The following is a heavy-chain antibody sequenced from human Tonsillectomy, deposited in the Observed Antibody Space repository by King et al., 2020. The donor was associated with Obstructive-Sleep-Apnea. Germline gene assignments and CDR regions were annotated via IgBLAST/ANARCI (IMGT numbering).Heavy chain of an antibody. V-gene: IGHV5-51*01. CDR2: IYPGDSDT. CDR1: GYSFTSYW. CDR3: ARRPDYDILTGFSSDDYYFDF. D-gene: IGHD3-9*01. Sequence: QLVQSGAEVKKSGESLKISCKGSGYSFTSYWIGWVRQKPGKGLEWMGIIYPGDSDTRYSPSFQGQVTISADKSISTAYLQWSSLKASDNAMYYRARRPDYDILTGFSSDDYYFDFWGQGTLVTVSS. J-gene: IGHJ4*02.